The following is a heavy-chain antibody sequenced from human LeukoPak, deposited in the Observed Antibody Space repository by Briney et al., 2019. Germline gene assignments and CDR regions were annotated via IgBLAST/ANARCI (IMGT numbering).Heavy chain of an antibody. V-gene: IGHV4-34*01. CDR1: GGSFSGYY. CDR2: INHSGST. CDR3: ARGNSGPVNCSSTSCYFLGFDP. D-gene: IGHD2-2*01. Sequence: SETLSLTCAVYGGSFSGYYWSWIRQPPGKGLEWIGEINHSGSTNYNPSPKSRVTISVDTSKNQFSLKLSSVTAADTAVYYCARGNSGPVNCSSTSCYFLGFDPWGQGTLVTVSS. J-gene: IGHJ5*02.